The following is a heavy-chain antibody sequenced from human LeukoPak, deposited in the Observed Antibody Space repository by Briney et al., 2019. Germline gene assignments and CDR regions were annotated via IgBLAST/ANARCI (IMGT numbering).Heavy chain of an antibody. D-gene: IGHD3-10*01. CDR2: IYYTGNS. V-gene: IGHV4-39*07. CDR1: GDSITGYY. Sequence: PSETLSLTCTVSGDSITGYYWGWIRQPPGKGLEWLGNIYYTGNSYYNASLKSRGTISVDTSKNQFSLKVISMTSADTAVYYCTKSDGYGLIRICGRRTMVTVSS. J-gene: IGHJ3*02. CDR3: TKSDGYGLIRI.